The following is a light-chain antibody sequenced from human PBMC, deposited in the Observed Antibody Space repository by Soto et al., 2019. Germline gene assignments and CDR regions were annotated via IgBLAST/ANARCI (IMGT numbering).Light chain of an antibody. Sequence: EIVMTQSPATLSVSPGERATLSCRASESVSSKLVWYQKKPGQAPRLLIHDASNRAAGVPARFSGSGSGTDFTLTISSLEPEDFAVYYCQQRYNWPPITFGQGTRLEI. V-gene: IGKV3-11*01. J-gene: IGKJ5*01. CDR3: QQRYNWPPIT. CDR2: DAS. CDR1: ESVSSK.